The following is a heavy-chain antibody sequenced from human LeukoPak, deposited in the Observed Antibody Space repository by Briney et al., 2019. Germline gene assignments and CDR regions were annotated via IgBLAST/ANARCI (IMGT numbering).Heavy chain of an antibody. J-gene: IGHJ5*02. CDR1: GGSFSGYY. V-gene: IGHV4-34*01. Sequence: ASETLSLTCAVYGGSFSGYYWSWIRQPPGKGLEWIGEINHSGSTNYNPSLKSRVTISVDTSKNQFSLKLSSVTAADTAVYYCARGGITIFGVVTGNWFDPWGQGTLVTVSS. CDR3: ARGGITIFGVVTGNWFDP. CDR2: INHSGST. D-gene: IGHD3-3*01.